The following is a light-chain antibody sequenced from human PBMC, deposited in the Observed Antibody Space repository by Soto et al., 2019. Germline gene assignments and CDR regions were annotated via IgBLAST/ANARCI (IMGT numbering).Light chain of an antibody. Sequence: NVLTQSPDTLSLSPGERVTLSCGASHSVGRDYLAWYQQKPGLAPRLLIHAASIRASGIPDRFSGSGSGTDFTLIINRLEPEDSAVYFCQQYASAPLTFGGGTEVEIK. CDR1: HSVGRDY. V-gene: IGKV3D-20*01. CDR2: AAS. CDR3: QQYASAPLT. J-gene: IGKJ4*01.